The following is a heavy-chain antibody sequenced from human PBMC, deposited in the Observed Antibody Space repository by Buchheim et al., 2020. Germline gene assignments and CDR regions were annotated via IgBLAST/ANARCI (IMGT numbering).Heavy chain of an antibody. D-gene: IGHD5-24*01. Sequence: QVQLQESGPGMVKPSGTLSLTCVVSGGSISFSNWWGWVRQSPGKGLEWIGEISHSGVTNYNPSLKSRGTISVDKSKNEFYLSLSSVTAADTAVYYCAKEDSYNYGLFDFWGQGT. V-gene: IGHV4-4*02. CDR1: GGSISFSNW. J-gene: IGHJ4*02. CDR3: AKEDSYNYGLFDF. CDR2: ISHSGVT.